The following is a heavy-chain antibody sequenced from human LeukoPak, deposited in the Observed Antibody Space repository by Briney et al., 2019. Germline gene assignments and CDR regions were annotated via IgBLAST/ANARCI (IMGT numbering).Heavy chain of an antibody. J-gene: IGHJ4*02. V-gene: IGHV3-23*01. Sequence: PGGSLRLSCAASGFTFSSYAMSWVRQAPGKGLQWVSAISGSGGSTYYADSVKGRFTISRDNSKNTLYLQMNSLRAEDTAVYYCAKDRGSGWTVFDYWGQGTLVTVSS. D-gene: IGHD6-19*01. CDR1: GFTFSSYA. CDR3: AKDRGSGWTVFDY. CDR2: ISGSGGST.